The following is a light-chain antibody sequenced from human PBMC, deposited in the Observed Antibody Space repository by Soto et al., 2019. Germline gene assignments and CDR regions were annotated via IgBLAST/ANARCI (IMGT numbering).Light chain of an antibody. CDR1: QSVSSY. J-gene: IGKJ1*01. Sequence: EIVLTQSPATLSLSPGERATLSCRASQSVSSYLAWYQQKPGQAPRLLIYDASNRATGIPARFSGSGSGKDFTLTISSREPEDFAVYYCQQRSNWPGTFGQGTKVDIK. CDR2: DAS. CDR3: QQRSNWPGT. V-gene: IGKV3-11*01.